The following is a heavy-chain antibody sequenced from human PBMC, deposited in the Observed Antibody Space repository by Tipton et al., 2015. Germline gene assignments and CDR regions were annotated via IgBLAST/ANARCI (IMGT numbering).Heavy chain of an antibody. CDR3: ARGDGIS. CDR2: INHGGST. CDR1: GGSFSDYY. D-gene: IGHD3-16*01. Sequence: TLSLTCAVYGGSFSDYYWSWIRQSPGKGLEWIGEINHGGSTNYNPSLKSRVTISVDTSKNQFSLKLNSVTAADTAVYYCARGDGISWGQGPLFTVS. J-gene: IGHJ4*02. V-gene: IGHV4-34*01.